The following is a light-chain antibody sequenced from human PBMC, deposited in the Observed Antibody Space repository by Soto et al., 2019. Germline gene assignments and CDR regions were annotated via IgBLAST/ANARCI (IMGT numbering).Light chain of an antibody. J-gene: IGKJ1*01. Sequence: DIQMTQSPSTLSASVGDRVTITCRASVSVIRWLAWYQQKPGRTPKLLIYQASTLETGVPSRFSGSGSGTEFNLTISSLQPEDFATYYCQQYNAYSQAFGQVTKVEIK. CDR2: QAS. CDR1: VSVIRW. CDR3: QQYNAYSQA. V-gene: IGKV1-5*03.